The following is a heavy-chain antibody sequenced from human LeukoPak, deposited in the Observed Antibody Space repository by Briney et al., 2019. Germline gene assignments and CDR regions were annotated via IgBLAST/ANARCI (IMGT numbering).Heavy chain of an antibody. CDR3: AGTRLGSYDSSAFFTR. D-gene: IGHD3-22*01. Sequence: PGGSLRLSFASSGFTFSDYYMSWIRQAPGKGLEWVSYISSSGSTIYYADSVKGRFTISRDNAKNSLYLQMNSLRAEDTAVYYCAGTRLGSYDSSAFFTRGGQGTLVTVSS. V-gene: IGHV3-11*04. J-gene: IGHJ4*02. CDR1: GFTFSDYY. CDR2: ISSSGSTI.